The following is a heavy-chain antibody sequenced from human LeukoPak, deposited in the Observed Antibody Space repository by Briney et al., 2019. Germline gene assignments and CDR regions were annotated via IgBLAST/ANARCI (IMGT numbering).Heavy chain of an antibody. CDR2: IYYSGST. Sequence: PSETLFLTCTVSGGSISSYYWSWIRQPPGKGLEWIGYIYYSGSTNYNPSLKSRVTISVDTSKNQFSLKLSSVTAADTAVYYCAKDSGHSSSWYYWGQGTLVTVSS. CDR3: AKDSGHSSSWYY. J-gene: IGHJ4*02. V-gene: IGHV4-59*01. CDR1: GGSISSYY. D-gene: IGHD6-13*01.